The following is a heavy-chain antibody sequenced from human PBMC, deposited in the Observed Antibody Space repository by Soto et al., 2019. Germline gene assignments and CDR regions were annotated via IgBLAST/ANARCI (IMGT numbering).Heavy chain of an antibody. Sequence: EVQLVESGGGLVQPGGSLRLSCAASGFTFSSYWMRWVRQAPGKGLVWVSRINSGGSSTNYADSVKGRFTISRDNAKNKLQLKMIRLRDEDTAVYYSARGPVYCSSWGQGTLVTVSS. CDR1: GFTFSSYW. CDR3: ARGPVYCSS. CDR2: INSGGSST. D-gene: IGHD6-13*01. V-gene: IGHV3-74*01. J-gene: IGHJ4*02.